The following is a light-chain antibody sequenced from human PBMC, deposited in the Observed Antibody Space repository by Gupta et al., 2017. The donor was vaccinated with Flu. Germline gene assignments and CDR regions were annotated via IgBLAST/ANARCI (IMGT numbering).Light chain of an antibody. CDR3: AAWDDSLNGVV. CDR1: SSNIGSNV. Sequence: QSVLTQPSSASGTPGQRVTISCSGSSSNIGSNVVHWYHQVPGMAPKLLIHSNRQRPSGVPDGLSGSKVGTSDPLASSWLQSEDGADYYFAAWDDSLNGVVFGGGDQLI. V-gene: IGLV1-44*01. CDR2: SNR. J-gene: IGLJ4*01.